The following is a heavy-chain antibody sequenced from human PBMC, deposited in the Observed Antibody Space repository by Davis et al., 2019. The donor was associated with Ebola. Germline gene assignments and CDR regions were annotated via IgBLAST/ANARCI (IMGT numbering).Heavy chain of an antibody. V-gene: IGHV1-58*02. D-gene: IGHD4-17*01. J-gene: IGHJ4*02. CDR1: GFTFTSSA. CDR3: AAAVGAMTTVTEFDY. CDR2: IVVGSGNT. Sequence: SVTVSCKASGFTFTSSAMQWVRQARGQRLEWIGWIVVGSGNTNYAQKFQERVTITRDMSTSTAYMELSSLRSEDTAVYYCAAAVGAMTTVTEFDYWGQGTLVTVSS.